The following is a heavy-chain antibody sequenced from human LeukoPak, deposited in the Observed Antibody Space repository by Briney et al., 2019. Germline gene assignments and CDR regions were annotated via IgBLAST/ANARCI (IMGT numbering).Heavy chain of an antibody. D-gene: IGHD5-18*01. CDR3: AKDSRYGYRWDYDY. CDR2: ISGSGATT. V-gene: IGHV3-23*01. J-gene: IGHJ4*02. CDR1: GFTFSSYG. Sequence: PGGSLRLSCAASGFTFSSYGMSWVRQAPGKGLEWVSTISGSGATTYYADSVNGRFTISRDNSKNTLYLQMNSLRAEDTAVYYCAKDSRYGYRWDYDYWGQGTPDTVSS.